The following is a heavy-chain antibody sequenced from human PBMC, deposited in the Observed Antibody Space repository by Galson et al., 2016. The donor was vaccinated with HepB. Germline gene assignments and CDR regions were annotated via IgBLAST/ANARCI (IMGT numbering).Heavy chain of an antibody. J-gene: IGHJ4*02. CDR2: IYHSGTT. CDR3: ARDLTSTSCFDY. Sequence: WIRQSPGKGLEWIGNIYHSGTTYYNPSLRSRVSMSVDTSQNQFSLRLNSVTAADTAVYFCARDLTSTSCFDYWGQGILVTVSS. V-gene: IGHV4-38-2*02. D-gene: IGHD2-2*01.